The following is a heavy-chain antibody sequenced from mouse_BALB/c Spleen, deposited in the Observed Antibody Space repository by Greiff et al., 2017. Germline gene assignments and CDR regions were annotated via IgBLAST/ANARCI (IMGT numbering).Heavy chain of an antibody. Sequence: DVHLVESGGGLVKPGGSLKLSCAASGFTFSDYYMYWVRQTPEKRLEWVATISDGGSYTYYPDSVKGRFTISRDNAKNNLYLQMSSLKSEDTAMYYCARDPGYGNYVKAMDYWGQGTSVTVSS. CDR1: GFTFSDYY. J-gene: IGHJ4*01. CDR3: ARDPGYGNYVKAMDY. CDR2: ISDGGSYT. V-gene: IGHV5-4*02. D-gene: IGHD2-10*02.